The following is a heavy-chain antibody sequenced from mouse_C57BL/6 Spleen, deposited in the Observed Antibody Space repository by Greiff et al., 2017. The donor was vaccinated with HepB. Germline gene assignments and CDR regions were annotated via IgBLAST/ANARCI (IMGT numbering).Heavy chain of an antibody. V-gene: IGHV5-4*01. D-gene: IGHD1-1*01. J-gene: IGHJ2*01. CDR2: ISDGGSYT. Sequence: EVQRVESGGGLVKPGGSLKLSCAASGFTFSSYAMSWVRQTPEKRLEWVATISDGGSYTYYPDNVKGRFTISRDNAKNNLYLQMSHLKSEDTAMYYCARYYYGSSNDFDYWGQGTTLTVSS. CDR3: ARYYYGSSNDFDY. CDR1: GFTFSSYA.